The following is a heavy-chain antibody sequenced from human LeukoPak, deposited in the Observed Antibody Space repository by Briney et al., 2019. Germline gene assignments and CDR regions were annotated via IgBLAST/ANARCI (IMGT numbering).Heavy chain of an antibody. J-gene: IGHJ4*02. D-gene: IGHD7-27*01. CDR3: VGGAPNWGFDY. V-gene: IGHV1-8*01. CDR1: RYTFSNYD. Sequence: ASVKVSCKASRYTFSNYDINWVRQATGQGLEWMGWMSPNSGNTGYAQKFQGRVTMTRNTSISTAYMELTSLRSEDTAAYYCVGGAPNWGFDYWGQGTLVTVSS. CDR2: MSPNSGNT.